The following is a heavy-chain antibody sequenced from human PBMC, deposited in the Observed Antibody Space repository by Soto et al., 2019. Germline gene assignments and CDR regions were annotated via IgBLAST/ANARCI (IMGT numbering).Heavy chain of an antibody. Sequence: GGSLRLSCAASGFTFSNAWMNWVRQAPGKGLEWVGRIKSKTDGGTTDYAAPVKGRFTISRDDSKNTLYLQMNSLKTEDTAVYYCTTDHSLRWWGALDIWGQGTMVTVSS. V-gene: IGHV3-15*07. CDR1: GFTFSNAW. CDR3: TTDHSLRWWGALDI. J-gene: IGHJ3*02. CDR2: IKSKTDGGTT. D-gene: IGHD2-15*01.